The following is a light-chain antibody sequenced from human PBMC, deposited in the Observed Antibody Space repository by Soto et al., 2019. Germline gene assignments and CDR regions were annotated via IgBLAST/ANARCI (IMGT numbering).Light chain of an antibody. Sequence: DIQMTQSPSTLSASVRDRVTITCRASQSISSWLAWYQQKPGKAPKLLIYKASSLESGVPSRFSGSGSGTEFTLTISNLQPDDFATYYCQQYNSYPLTFGGGTKVEIK. V-gene: IGKV1-5*03. J-gene: IGKJ4*01. CDR3: QQYNSYPLT. CDR2: KAS. CDR1: QSISSW.